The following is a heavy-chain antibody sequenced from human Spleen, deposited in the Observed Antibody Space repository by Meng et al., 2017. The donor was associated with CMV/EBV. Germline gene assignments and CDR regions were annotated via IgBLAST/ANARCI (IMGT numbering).Heavy chain of an antibody. D-gene: IGHD2-2*02. J-gene: IGHJ4*02. CDR1: GGSISSSSYY. V-gene: IGHV4-39*01. CDR3: ARASQNLYDY. CDR2: IYYSGST. Sequence: GSLRLSCTVSGGSISSSSYYWGWIRQPPGKGLEWIGSIYYSGSTYYNPSLKSRVTISVDTSKNQFSLKLSSVTAADTAVYYCARASQNLYDYWGQGSLVTVSS.